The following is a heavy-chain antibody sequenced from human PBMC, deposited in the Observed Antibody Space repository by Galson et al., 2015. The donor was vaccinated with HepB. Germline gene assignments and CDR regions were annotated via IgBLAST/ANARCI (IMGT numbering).Heavy chain of an antibody. D-gene: IGHD1-26*01. J-gene: IGHJ4*02. V-gene: IGHV3-30-3*01. CDR1: GFTFSSYA. CDR2: ISYDGSNK. CDR3: ARAWRGIVGATPLDY. Sequence: SLRLSCAASGFTFSSYAMHWVRQAPGKGLEWVAVISYDGSNKYYAESVKGRFTISRDNSKNTLYLQMNSLRAEDTAVYYCARAWRGIVGATPLDYWGQGTLVTVSS.